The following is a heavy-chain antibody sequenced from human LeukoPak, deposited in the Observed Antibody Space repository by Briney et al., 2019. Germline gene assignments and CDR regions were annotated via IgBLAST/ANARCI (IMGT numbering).Heavy chain of an antibody. Sequence: SETLSLTCTVSGGSISSYYWGWIRQPPGKGLEWIGSIYYSGSTYYNPSLKSRVTISEDTSKNQFSLKLSSVTAADTAVYFCARRSIAAVDSWGQGTLVTVSS. CDR1: GGSISSYY. V-gene: IGHV4-39*07. CDR2: IYYSGST. D-gene: IGHD6-6*01. J-gene: IGHJ4*02. CDR3: ARRSIAAVDS.